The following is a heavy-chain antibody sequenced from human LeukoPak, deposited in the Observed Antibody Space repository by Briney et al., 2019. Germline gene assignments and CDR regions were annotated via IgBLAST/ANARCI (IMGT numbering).Heavy chain of an antibody. CDR2: IYSGGST. CDR3: ARGEYSGAFDI. CDR1: GFTVSSNY. Sequence: GSLRLSCAGSGFTVSSNYMNWVRQAPGKGLEWVSVIYSGGSTYYADSVKGRFTISRDNSKNTLYLQMNSLRAEDTAVYYCARGEYSGAFDIWGQGTMVTDSS. D-gene: IGHD2/OR15-2a*01. V-gene: IGHV3-53*01. J-gene: IGHJ3*02.